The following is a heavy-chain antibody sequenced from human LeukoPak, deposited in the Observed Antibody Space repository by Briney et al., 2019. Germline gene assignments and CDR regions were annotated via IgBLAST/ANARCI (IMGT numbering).Heavy chain of an antibody. J-gene: IGHJ4*02. CDR2: TSSSGSSI. CDR3: ARGVWVDY. CDR1: DFTFSSYE. Sequence: GGSLSLSCASADFTFSSYEMNWVRQAPGKGLEWVLYTSSSGSSICYAVSVKGRFTISRDNGKNSLYLQMNSVRAEDTDVYYCARGVWVDYWGQGTLVTVSS. V-gene: IGHV3-48*03. D-gene: IGHD2-8*01.